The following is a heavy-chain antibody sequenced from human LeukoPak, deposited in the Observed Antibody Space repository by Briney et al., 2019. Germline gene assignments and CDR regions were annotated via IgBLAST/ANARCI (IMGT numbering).Heavy chain of an antibody. CDR2: IKQNGSEK. CDR3: ARGTYYYDSSGYYYFDY. Sequence: GGSLRLSCAASGFTFSSYWMSWVRQAPGKGLEWVANIKQNGSEKYYVDSVKGRFTISRDNAKNSLYLQMNSLRAEDTAVYYCARGTYYYDSSGYYYFDYWGQGTLVTVSS. J-gene: IGHJ4*02. CDR1: GFTFSSYW. D-gene: IGHD3-22*01. V-gene: IGHV3-7*03.